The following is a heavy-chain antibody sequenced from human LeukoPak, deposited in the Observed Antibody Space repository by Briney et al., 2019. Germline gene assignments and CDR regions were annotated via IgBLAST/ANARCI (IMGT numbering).Heavy chain of an antibody. J-gene: IGHJ1*01. CDR2: IYCTGST. D-gene: IGHD1-26*01. V-gene: IGHV4-39*07. CDR1: GGSISSSSYY. Sequence: PSETLSLTCTVPGGSISSSSYYWAWIRQPPGKGLEWIGSIYCTGSTYYNPSLKSRVTISVDTSKNQFSLRLSSVTAADTAVYYCARDYRLTQIQYWGQGTLVTVSS. CDR3: ARDYRLTQIQY.